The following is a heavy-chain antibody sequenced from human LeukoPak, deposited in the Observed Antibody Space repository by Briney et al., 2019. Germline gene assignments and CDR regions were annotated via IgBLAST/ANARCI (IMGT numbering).Heavy chain of an antibody. CDR1: GFTFSDYY. CDR3: ATTYGSGTYYQYYFDY. Sequence: PGGSLRLSCAASGFTFSDYYMDWVRQAPGKGLEWVGRAKSKADSYTTEYAASVKGRFTISRDDSKNSLYLQMNSLKTEDTAVYYCATTYGSGTYYQYYFDYWGQGTLVTVSS. D-gene: IGHD3-10*01. CDR2: AKSKADSYTT. J-gene: IGHJ4*02. V-gene: IGHV3-72*01.